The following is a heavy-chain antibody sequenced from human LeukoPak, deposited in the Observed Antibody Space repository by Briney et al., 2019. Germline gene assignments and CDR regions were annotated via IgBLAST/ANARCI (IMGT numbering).Heavy chain of an antibody. V-gene: IGHV4-59*01. D-gene: IGHD3-22*01. CDR2: IYHSGST. Sequence: SETLSLTCTVSGGSTSSYYWSWIRQPPGQGLEWIGHIYHSGSTNYNPSLKSRVTISVDTSKNQFSLKLSSVTAADTALYYCASLFYYDSSGYSYYFDYWGQGTLVTVSS. CDR3: ASLFYYDSSGYSYYFDY. J-gene: IGHJ4*02. CDR1: GGSTSSYY.